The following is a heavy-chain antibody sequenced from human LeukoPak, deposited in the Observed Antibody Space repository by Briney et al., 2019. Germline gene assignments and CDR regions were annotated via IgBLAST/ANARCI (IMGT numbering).Heavy chain of an antibody. V-gene: IGHV3-23*01. CDR3: AKNGRTYYGMDV. CDR2: VSAGGNTT. CDR1: GITFSTYA. J-gene: IGHJ6*02. Sequence: GGSLRLSCAASGITFSTYAMSWVRQAPGKGLEWVAVVSAGGNTTHSADSVKGRFLISRDNSKNTLYLQMNSLRVEDTAVYYCAKNGRTYYGMDVWGQGTTVTVSS. D-gene: IGHD1-1*01.